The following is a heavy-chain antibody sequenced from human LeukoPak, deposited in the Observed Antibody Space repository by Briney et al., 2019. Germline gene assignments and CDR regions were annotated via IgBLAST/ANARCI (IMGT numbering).Heavy chain of an antibody. V-gene: IGHV1-2*02. J-gene: IGHJ5*02. D-gene: IGHD3-3*01. CDR3: ARADTIFGVVIMLWFDP. CDR1: GYTFTGYY. CDR2: INPDSGGT. Sequence: ASVKVSCKASGYTFTGYYMHWVRQAPGQGLEWMGWINPDSGGTNYAQKFQGRVTMTRDTSISTAYMELSRLRSDDTAVYYCARADTIFGVVIMLWFDPWGQGTLVTASS.